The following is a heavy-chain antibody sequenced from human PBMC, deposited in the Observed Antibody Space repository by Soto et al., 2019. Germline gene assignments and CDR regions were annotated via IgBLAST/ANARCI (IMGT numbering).Heavy chain of an antibody. J-gene: IGHJ5*02. V-gene: IGHV1-69*02. CDR3: ARPYCSGGSCYNNWFDP. CDR2: IIPILGIA. CDR1: GGTFSSYT. Sequence: ASVKVSCKASGGTFSSYTISWVRQAPGQGLEWMGRIIPILGIANYAQKFQGRVTITADKSTSTAYMELSSLRSEDTAVYYCARPYCSGGSCYNNWFDPWGQGTLVTVSS. D-gene: IGHD2-15*01.